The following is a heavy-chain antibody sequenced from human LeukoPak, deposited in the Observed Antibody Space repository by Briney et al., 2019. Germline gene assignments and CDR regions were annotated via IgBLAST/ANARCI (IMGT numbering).Heavy chain of an antibody. CDR3: ARTLFGAYNWFDP. J-gene: IGHJ5*02. Sequence: PGRSLRLSCAASGFTFSSYAMSWVRQAPGKELEWVSAISGSGGSTYYADSVKGRFTISRDNSKNTLYLQMNSLRVEDTAVYFCARTLFGAYNWFDPWGQGALVTVSS. V-gene: IGHV3-23*01. CDR2: ISGSGGST. D-gene: IGHD3-3*01. CDR1: GFTFSSYA.